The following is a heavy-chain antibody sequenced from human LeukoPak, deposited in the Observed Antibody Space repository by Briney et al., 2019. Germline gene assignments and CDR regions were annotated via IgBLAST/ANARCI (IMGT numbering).Heavy chain of an antibody. J-gene: IGHJ4*02. V-gene: IGHV4-59*01. CDR3: ARDLSGHSSLDY. CDR1: GGSISSYY. CDR2: IYYSGST. Sequence: KPSETLSLTCTVSGGSISSYYWSWIRQPPGKGLEWIGYIYYSGSTNYNPSLKSRVTISVDTSKNQFSLKLSSVTAADTAVYYCARDLSGHSSLDYWGQGTLVTVSS. D-gene: IGHD5-18*01.